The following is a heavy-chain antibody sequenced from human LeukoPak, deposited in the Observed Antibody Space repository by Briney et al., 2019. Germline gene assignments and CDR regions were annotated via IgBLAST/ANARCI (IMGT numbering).Heavy chain of an antibody. CDR3: ARDRRVGGWGGAFDI. D-gene: IGHD2-21*01. V-gene: IGHV3-7*01. Sequence: GGSLRLSCAASGFTFSSYWMSWVRQAPGKGLEWVANIKQDGSEKYYVDSVKGRFTISRDNAKNSLYLQMNSLTTEDTAVYFCARDRRVGGWGGAFDIWGQGTKVTVSS. J-gene: IGHJ3*02. CDR2: IKQDGSEK. CDR1: GFTFSSYW.